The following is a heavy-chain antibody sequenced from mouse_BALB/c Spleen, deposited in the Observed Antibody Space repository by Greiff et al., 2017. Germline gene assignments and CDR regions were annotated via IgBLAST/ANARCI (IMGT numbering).Heavy chain of an antibody. V-gene: IGHV1S29*02. CDR2: IYPYNGGT. D-gene: IGHD1-2*01. CDR3: ARSTTATYYAMDY. J-gene: IGHJ4*01. CDR1: GYTFTDYN. Sequence: EVQLQQSGPELVKPGASVKISCKASGYTFTDYNMHWVKQSHGKSLEWIGYIYPYNGGTGYNQKFKSKATLTVDNSSSTAYMELRSLTSEDSAVYYCARSTTATYYAMDYWGQGTSVTVSS.